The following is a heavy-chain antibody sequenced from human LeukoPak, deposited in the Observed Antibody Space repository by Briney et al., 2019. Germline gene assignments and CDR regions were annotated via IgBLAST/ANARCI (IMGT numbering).Heavy chain of an antibody. J-gene: IGHJ6*02. D-gene: IGHD1-26*01. CDR3: ARDREGPYYFGMDV. CDR2: ISAYNGNT. Sequence: ASVKVSCKASGYTFTSYGIGWVRQAPGQGLEWMGWISAYNGNTNYPQKLQGRVTMTTDTSTTIVYMELRTLRSDDTAVYYCARDREGPYYFGMDVWGQGTSVTVSS. CDR1: GYTFTSYG. V-gene: IGHV1-18*01.